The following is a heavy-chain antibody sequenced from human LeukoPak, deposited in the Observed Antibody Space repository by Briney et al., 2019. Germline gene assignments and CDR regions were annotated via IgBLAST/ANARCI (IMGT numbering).Heavy chain of an antibody. V-gene: IGHV3-13*01. Sequence: GGSLRLSCAASGFTFSSYDMHWVRQATGKGLEWVSAIGTAGDTYYPGSVKGRFTISRENAKNSLYLLMNSLRVGDTAVYYCARGLYSGYADYWGQGTLVTVSS. D-gene: IGHD5-12*01. CDR2: IGTAGDT. CDR1: GFTFSSYD. J-gene: IGHJ4*02. CDR3: ARGLYSGYADY.